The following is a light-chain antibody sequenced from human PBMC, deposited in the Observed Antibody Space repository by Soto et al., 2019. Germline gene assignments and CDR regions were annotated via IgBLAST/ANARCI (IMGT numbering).Light chain of an antibody. J-gene: IGKJ2*01. CDR3: QQRSSWPRT. CDR2: DAS. Sequence: EIVLTQSPATLSLSPGERATLSCRASQSVSSYLAWYQQKPGQTPRLLLYDASNRATGIPARFSGSGSGTDVTLTISSLEPEDFAVYYCQQRSSWPRTFGQGTELEIK. V-gene: IGKV3-11*01. CDR1: QSVSSY.